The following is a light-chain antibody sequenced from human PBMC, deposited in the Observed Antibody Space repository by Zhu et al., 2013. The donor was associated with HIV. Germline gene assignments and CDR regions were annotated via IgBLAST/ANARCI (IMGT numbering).Light chain of an antibody. CDR3: QQFNSYPLT. V-gene: IGKV1-5*03. Sequence: DIQMTQSPSTLSASVGDRITITCRASQTVRSWLAWYQQKPGKAPKLLMHQVSSLQGGVPSRFSGSGSGTDFTLTISSLQPEDFATYYCQQFNSYPLTFGQGTRLEIK. CDR1: QTVRSW. CDR2: QVS. J-gene: IGKJ5*01.